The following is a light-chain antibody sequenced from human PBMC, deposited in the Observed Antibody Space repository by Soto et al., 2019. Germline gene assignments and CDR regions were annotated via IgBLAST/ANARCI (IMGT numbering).Light chain of an antibody. Sequence: QSVLTQPPALSGAPGQRVTISCTGSGSNIGAPYDVHWYQHLPGTAPKLLIYGSTNRPSGVPGRFSGSKSGTSASLAITGLQDEDEADYYCQSYDSSMSGYVFGAGNKVTVL. CDR2: GST. CDR3: QSYDSSMSGYV. J-gene: IGLJ1*01. CDR1: GSNIGAPYD. V-gene: IGLV1-40*01.